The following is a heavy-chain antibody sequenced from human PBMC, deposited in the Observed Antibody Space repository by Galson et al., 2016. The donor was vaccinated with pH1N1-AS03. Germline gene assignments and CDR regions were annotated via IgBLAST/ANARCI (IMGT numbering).Heavy chain of an antibody. CDR2: VSDDGYTK. J-gene: IGHJ5*02. Sequence: SLRLSCAASGFTFSNYAIHWVRQAPGKGLQWVAVVSDDGYTKYYADSVRGRFTISRDNSENTVFLQMCSLTTEDTGLYYCARVVHEIRGQPNNWLDPWGQGTLVTVSS. CDR3: ARVVHEIRGQPNNWLDP. CDR1: GFTFSNYA. V-gene: IGHV3-30*15. D-gene: IGHD1-26*01.